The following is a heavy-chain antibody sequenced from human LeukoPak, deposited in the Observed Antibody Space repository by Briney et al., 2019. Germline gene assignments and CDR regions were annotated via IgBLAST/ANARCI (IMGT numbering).Heavy chain of an antibody. CDR3: ARKSYGDQIFYYYMDV. CDR1: GDSISSRSYY. CDR2: IFYRGTT. J-gene: IGHJ6*03. V-gene: IGHV4-39*07. D-gene: IGHD2-21*02. Sequence: SETLSLTCTVSGDSISSRSYYWDWIRQPPGGGLEWIGSIFYRGTTYYNPSLKSRVTISLDTSKNQFSLKLSSVTAADTAVYYCARKSYGDQIFYYYMDVWGKGTTVIVSS.